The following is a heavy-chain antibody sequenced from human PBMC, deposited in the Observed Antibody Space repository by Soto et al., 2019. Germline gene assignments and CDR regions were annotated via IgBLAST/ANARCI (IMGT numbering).Heavy chain of an antibody. Sequence: QVQLVESGGGGVQPGRSLRLSCVASGFTFSSYAMHWVRQAPGKGLEWVAVISYDGSNKYYADSVKGRFTISRDNSKNTLYLQMNSLRAEDTAVYYCARDRPSDYYDSSGPLDYWGQGTLVTVSS. CDR2: ISYDGSNK. J-gene: IGHJ4*02. V-gene: IGHV3-30-3*01. CDR1: GFTFSSYA. CDR3: ARDRPSDYYDSSGPLDY. D-gene: IGHD3-22*01.